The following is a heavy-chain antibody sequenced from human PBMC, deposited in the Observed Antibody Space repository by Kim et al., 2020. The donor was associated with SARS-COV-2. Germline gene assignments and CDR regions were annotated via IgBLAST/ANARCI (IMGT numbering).Heavy chain of an antibody. CDR2: INSAGSNT. V-gene: IGHV3-74*03. Sequence: GGSLRLSCAASGFTFSSSWMDWVRQAPGEGLIWVSRINSAGSNTKYADCVKGRFTISRYNAKNTLYLQMNSLRAEDSAVYYCARRITVAGAGFDYWGQGTLVTVSA. J-gene: IGHJ4*02. CDR1: GFTFSSSW. D-gene: IGHD6-19*01. CDR3: ARRITVAGAGFDY.